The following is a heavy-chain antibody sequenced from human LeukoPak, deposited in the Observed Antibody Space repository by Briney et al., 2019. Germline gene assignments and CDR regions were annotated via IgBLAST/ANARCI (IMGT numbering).Heavy chain of an antibody. CDR1: GDSISPYY. Sequence: PSETLSLTCAVSGDSISPYYWNWIRQSPGKGLEWIGYIYYSGDTNYNPSLKSRVTMSVDTSKNQFSLRLSSVTAADTAVYYCARSQQLIRTFDSWGQGTLVTVSP. J-gene: IGHJ4*02. CDR2: IYYSGDT. D-gene: IGHD6-13*01. V-gene: IGHV4-59*01. CDR3: ARSQQLIRTFDS.